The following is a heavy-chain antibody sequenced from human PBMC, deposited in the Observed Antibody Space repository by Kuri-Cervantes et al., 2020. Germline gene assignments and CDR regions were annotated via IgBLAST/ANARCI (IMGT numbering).Heavy chain of an antibody. CDR3: ARGPTATTDY. Sequence: SETLSLTCTVSGESIISYYWSWIRQSPGKGLEWIGYIFYSGSTYYNPSLKSRVTMSVDTSKNQFSLKLSSVSAADTAVYYCARGPTATTDYWGQGTLVTVSS. D-gene: IGHD4-17*01. CDR1: GESIISYY. CDR2: IFYSGST. V-gene: IGHV4-59*01. J-gene: IGHJ4*02.